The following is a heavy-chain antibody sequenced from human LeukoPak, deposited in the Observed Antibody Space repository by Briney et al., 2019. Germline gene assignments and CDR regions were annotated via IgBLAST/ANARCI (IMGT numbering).Heavy chain of an antibody. V-gene: IGHV3-23*01. D-gene: IGHD6-25*01. CDR2: TDSTGAYT. Sequence: PGGSLRLSCAASGFIFSNYAMSWVRQAPGKGLEWVSATDSTGAYTWYADSVKGRFTISKDSSKTILYLQMNSLRAEDAAVYFCAKGSAAGRPYYFDYWGQGTLVTVSS. CDR3: AKGSAAGRPYYFDY. J-gene: IGHJ4*02. CDR1: GFIFSNYA.